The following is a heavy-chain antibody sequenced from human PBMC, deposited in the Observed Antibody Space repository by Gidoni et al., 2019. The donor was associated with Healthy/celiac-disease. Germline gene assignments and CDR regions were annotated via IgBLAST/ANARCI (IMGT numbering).Heavy chain of an antibody. D-gene: IGHD4-17*01. CDR1: GGSIRSGGYY. CDR2: IYYSEST. J-gene: IGHJ4*02. Sequence: QVQLQESGPGLVKPLQTLSLTCHFSGGSIRSGGYYWSWIRQHPGKGLEWIGYIYYSESTYYNPSLKSRVTISVDTSKNQFSLKLSSVTAADTAVYYCASGEMTTVTTFDYWGQGTLVTVSS. V-gene: IGHV4-31*03. CDR3: ASGEMTTVTTFDY.